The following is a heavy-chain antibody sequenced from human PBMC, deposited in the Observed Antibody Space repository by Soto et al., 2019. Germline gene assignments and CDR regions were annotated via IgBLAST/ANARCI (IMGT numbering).Heavy chain of an antibody. Sequence: KPSETLSLTCIVSGGSINSSSYFGGWVRQPPGKGLEWIGSIYYSGSTYYNPSLRSRVTISVDTSKNQFSLKLSSVTAADTAVFYCARHYSSGSRNWFDPWGQGTLVTVSS. CDR1: GGSINSSSYF. D-gene: IGHD6-19*01. CDR3: ARHYSSGSRNWFDP. V-gene: IGHV4-39*01. J-gene: IGHJ5*02. CDR2: IYYSGST.